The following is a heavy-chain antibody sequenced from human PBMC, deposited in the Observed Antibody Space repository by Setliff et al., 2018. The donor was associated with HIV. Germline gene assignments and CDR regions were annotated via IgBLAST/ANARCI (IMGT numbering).Heavy chain of an antibody. V-gene: IGHV1-69*13. CDR3: ARGRDSLTSVTTAADS. D-gene: IGHD3-9*01. Sequence: SVKVSCKTSGDTFSKHVISWVRQAPGQGLEWMGGIIPFLATADYAQKFKGRVTITADESTGTAYMELTSLKYEDTAVYYCARGRDSLTSVTTAADSWGQGTLVTVS. CDR1: GDTFSKHV. J-gene: IGHJ4*02. CDR2: IIPFLATA.